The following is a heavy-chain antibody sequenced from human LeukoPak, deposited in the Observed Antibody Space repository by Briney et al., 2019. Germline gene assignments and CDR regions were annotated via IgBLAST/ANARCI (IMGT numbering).Heavy chain of an antibody. CDR3: ARVPTIFLFMDV. Sequence: GGSLRLSCAASGFTFSSYSMNWVRQAPGKGLEWVSYISSSSSTIYYADSVKGRFTISRDNAKNSLYLQMNSLRAEDTAVYYSARVPTIFLFMDVWGKGTTVTVSS. CDR1: GFTFSSYS. D-gene: IGHD3-3*01. CDR2: ISSSSSTI. J-gene: IGHJ6*03. V-gene: IGHV3-48*01.